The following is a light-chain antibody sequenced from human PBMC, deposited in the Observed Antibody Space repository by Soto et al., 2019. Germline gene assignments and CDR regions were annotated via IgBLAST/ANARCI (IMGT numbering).Light chain of an antibody. J-gene: IGKJ1*01. V-gene: IGKV1-5*03. Sequence: DIQMTQSPSTLSASLGYRVTITCRASQMVSSWVAWYHRKPGKAPKLLIYKASTLETGVPSRFSGSGSQTEFTLTISSLQPDDFATYYCQHYASFYGTFGQGTKV. CDR3: QHYASFYGT. CDR1: QMVSSW. CDR2: KAS.